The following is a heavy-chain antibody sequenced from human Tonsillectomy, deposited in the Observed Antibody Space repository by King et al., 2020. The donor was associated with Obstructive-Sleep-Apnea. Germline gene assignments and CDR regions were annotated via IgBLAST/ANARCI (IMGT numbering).Heavy chain of an antibody. D-gene: IGHD3-16*01. CDR2: IYNSGNT. Sequence: QVQLQESGPGLMKPSQTLSLTCTLSGGSISSADNHWTWIRQPPGKGLEWIGYIYNSGNTYYNPSLRSRVSMSVDPSKNQFSLKLNSVTAVDTAVYYCAGDRRQQNSYGRSRFDYWGQGTLVTVSS. J-gene: IGHJ4*02. CDR3: AGDRRQQNSYGRSRFDY. CDR1: GGSISSADNH. V-gene: IGHV4-30-4*01.